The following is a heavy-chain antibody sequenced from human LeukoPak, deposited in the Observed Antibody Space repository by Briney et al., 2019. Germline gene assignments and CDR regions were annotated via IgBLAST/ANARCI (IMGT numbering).Heavy chain of an antibody. CDR1: GYTFTSYY. V-gene: IGHV1-46*01. Sequence: ASVKVSCKASGYTFTSYYMHWVRQAPGQGLEWMGVINPSGGSTSYAQKFQGRVTMTRDMSTSTVYMELSSLRSEDTAVYYCARPLSGSYQFDYWGQGTLVTVSS. CDR2: INPSGGST. J-gene: IGHJ4*02. CDR3: ARPLSGSYQFDY. D-gene: IGHD1-26*01.